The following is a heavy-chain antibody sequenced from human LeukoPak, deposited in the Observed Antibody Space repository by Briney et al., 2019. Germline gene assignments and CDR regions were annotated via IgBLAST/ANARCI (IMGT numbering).Heavy chain of an antibody. J-gene: IGHJ4*02. Sequence: GGSLRLSCAGSGFTSSSYEMNWVRQAPGKGLECVSYINTDGSNIFYAASVKGRFTISRDNAKKSLFLQMNSLRAEDTAVYYCATHIAVDYWGQGILVTVSS. V-gene: IGHV3-48*03. D-gene: IGHD6-19*01. CDR1: GFTSSSYE. CDR3: ATHIAVDY. CDR2: INTDGSNI.